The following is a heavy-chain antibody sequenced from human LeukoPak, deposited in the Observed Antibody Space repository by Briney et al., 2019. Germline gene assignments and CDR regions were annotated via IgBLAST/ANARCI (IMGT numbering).Heavy chain of an antibody. CDR2: IYTSGST. CDR1: GGSISSYY. D-gene: IGHD3-9*01. CDR3: ARGFDILTGYPFDY. J-gene: IGHJ4*02. V-gene: IGHV4-4*07. Sequence: SETLSLTCTVSGGSISSYYWSWIRQPAGKGLEWIGRIYTSGSTNYNPSLKSRVTMSVDTSKNQFSLKLSSVTAADTAVYYCARGFDILTGYPFDYWGQGTLVTVSS.